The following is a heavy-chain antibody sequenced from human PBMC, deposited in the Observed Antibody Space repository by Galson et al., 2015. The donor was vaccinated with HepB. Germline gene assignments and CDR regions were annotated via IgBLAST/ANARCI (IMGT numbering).Heavy chain of an antibody. D-gene: IGHD4-17*01. V-gene: IGHV3-33*01. Sequence: SLRLSCAASGFTFISYHTHWVRQAPGKGLEWVAMISYDGSDKYYADAVKGRFTISRDNSKDMVYLQMNSLRPEDTAVYYCARGHDYGDYENWFDPWGQGTLVTVSS. CDR2: ISYDGSDK. CDR1: GFTFISYH. CDR3: ARGHDYGDYENWFDP. J-gene: IGHJ5*02.